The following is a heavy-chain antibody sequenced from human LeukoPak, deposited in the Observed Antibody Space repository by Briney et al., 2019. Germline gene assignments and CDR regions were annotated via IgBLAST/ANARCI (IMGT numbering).Heavy chain of an antibody. D-gene: IGHD3-22*01. CDR2: SNPSGGST. CDR3: ARIDYYDSSGYLDY. CDR1: GDTFTTDY. J-gene: IGHJ4*02. Sequence: ASVKVSCKASGDTFTTDYIHWVRQGPRQGPEWMGVSNPSGGSTSYAQKFQGRVTMTRDTSTSTVYMELSSLRSEDTAVYYCARIDYYDSSGYLDYWGQGTLVTVSS. V-gene: IGHV1-46*01.